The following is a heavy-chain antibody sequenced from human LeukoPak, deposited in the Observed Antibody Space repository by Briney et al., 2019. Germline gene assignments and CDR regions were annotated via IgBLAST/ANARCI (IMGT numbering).Heavy chain of an antibody. CDR3: ARRNTQELDF. D-gene: IGHD1-26*01. J-gene: IGHJ4*02. V-gene: IGHV5-51*01. CDR2: IYPGGSYS. Sequence: GESLKISCQASGYTFNRYWIGWVRQMPGKGLEWVGMIYPGGSYSIYSPSLQGQVTISADKSNSPAYLQWTSLQASDTGLYFCARRNTQELDFWGQGTLVTVSS. CDR1: GYTFNRYW.